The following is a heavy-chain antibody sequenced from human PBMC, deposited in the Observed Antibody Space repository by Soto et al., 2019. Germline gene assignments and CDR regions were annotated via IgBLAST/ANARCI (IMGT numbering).Heavy chain of an antibody. V-gene: IGHV3-23*05. CDR3: AKDATRTSGWYYFDY. D-gene: IGHD6-19*01. J-gene: IGHJ4*02. CDR2: TSDTDGDR. Sequence: EEQLLESGGDLVQPGGSLRLSCVASGITFRSRAMSWVRQAPGEGLEWVSTTSDTDGDRKYADSVRGRFTISRDNSKKILYLQMNSLRTEDTAMYYCAKDATRTSGWYYFDYWGRGALVTVSS. CDR1: GITFRSRA.